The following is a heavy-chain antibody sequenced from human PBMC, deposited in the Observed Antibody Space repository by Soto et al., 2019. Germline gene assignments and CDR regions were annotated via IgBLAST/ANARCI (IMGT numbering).Heavy chain of an antibody. J-gene: IGHJ5*02. CDR1: GYTFSNYG. D-gene: IGHD2-2*01. V-gene: IGHV1-18*01. Sequence: GALVKVSFKTSGYTFSNYGITWLRQAPGQPLEWLGWISLYSDGTNYAQKFQGRVSMTTDTSTTTAYMELRSLRSDDTAVYYCARVVPGAEAWFGPWGQGTLVTVSS. CDR3: ARVVPGAEAWFGP. CDR2: ISLYSDGT.